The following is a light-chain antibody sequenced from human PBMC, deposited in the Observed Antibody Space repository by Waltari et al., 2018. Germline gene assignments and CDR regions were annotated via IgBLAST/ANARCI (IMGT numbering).Light chain of an antibody. CDR2: WAS. J-gene: IGKJ2*01. CDR1: QTVFPTSNNKNF. Sequence: DIVMTQSPDSLAVSLGERATINCKSSQTVFPTSNNKNFLTWYQQKAGQPPKVLIYWASTRESGVPDRFSGSGSGTDFTLTISSLQAEDVAVYYCQQYLSPPYTFGQGTKLEV. CDR3: QQYLSPPYT. V-gene: IGKV4-1*01.